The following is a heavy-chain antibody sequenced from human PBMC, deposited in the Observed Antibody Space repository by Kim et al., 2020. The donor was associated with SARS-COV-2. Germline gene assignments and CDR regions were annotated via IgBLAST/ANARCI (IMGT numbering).Heavy chain of an antibody. Sequence: GGSLRLSCTASGFTFGDYAMSWFRQAPGKGLEWVGFIRSKAYGGTTEYAASVKGRFTISRDDSKSIAYLQMNSLKTEDTAVYYCTRDTYYYDSSGYYYLDYYYGMDVWGQGTTVTVSS. D-gene: IGHD3-22*01. CDR3: TRDTYYYDSSGYYYLDYYYGMDV. CDR2: IRSKAYGGTT. J-gene: IGHJ6*02. CDR1: GFTFGDYA. V-gene: IGHV3-49*03.